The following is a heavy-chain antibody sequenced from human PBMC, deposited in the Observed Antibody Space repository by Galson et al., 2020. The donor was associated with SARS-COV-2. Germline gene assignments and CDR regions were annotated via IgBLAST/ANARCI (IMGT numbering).Heavy chain of an antibody. J-gene: IGHJ5*02. CDR3: ANGRYDILTGYGRGFDP. CDR2: IYYTGST. D-gene: IGHD3-9*01. Sequence: SSETLSLTCSVSGVSITSGGYYWSRIRQRPGVGLEWIGYIYYTGSTYSIPSLKRRLTIAADTSKNQFILKLHTVMDADTAVYYCANGRYDILTGYGRGFDPWGPGTMVTVS. CDR1: GVSITSGGYY. V-gene: IGHV4-31*03.